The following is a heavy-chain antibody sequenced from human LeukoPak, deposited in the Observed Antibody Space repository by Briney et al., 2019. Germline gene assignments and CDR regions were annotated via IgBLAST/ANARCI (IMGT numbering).Heavy chain of an antibody. D-gene: IGHD2-21*02. CDR2: ISGSGGST. CDR3: AKAKQLYCGGDRRPGPCYFDY. CDR1: GFTFSSYW. J-gene: IGHJ4*02. V-gene: IGHV3-23*01. Sequence: PGGSLRLSCAASGFTFSSYWMSWVRQAPGKGLEWVSAISGSGGSTYYADSVKGRFTISRDNSKNTLYLQMNSLRAEDTAVYYCAKAKQLYCGGDRRPGPCYFDYWGQGTLVTVSS.